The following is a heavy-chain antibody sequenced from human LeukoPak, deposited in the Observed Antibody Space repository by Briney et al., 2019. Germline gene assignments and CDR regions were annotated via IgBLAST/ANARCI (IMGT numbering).Heavy chain of an antibody. D-gene: IGHD2-15*01. CDR3: ARDSRSGLFDY. J-gene: IGHJ4*02. Sequence: QASETLSHTCTVSGGSISSHYWSWIRQPPGKGLEWIGYIYYSGSTNYNPSLKSRVTISVDTSNNQFSLKLTSVTAADTAVYYCARDSRSGLFDYWGQGTLVTVSS. CDR1: GGSISSHY. V-gene: IGHV4-59*11. CDR2: IYYSGST.